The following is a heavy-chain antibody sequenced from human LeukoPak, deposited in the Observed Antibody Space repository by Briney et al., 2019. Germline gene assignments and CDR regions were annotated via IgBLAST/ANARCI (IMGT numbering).Heavy chain of an antibody. CDR2: ISGSGGST. CDR3: AKAMDILTGYSGVDY. V-gene: IGHV3-23*01. D-gene: IGHD3-9*01. Sequence: GGSLRLSCAASGFTFSSYAMSWVRQAPGKGLEWVSAISGSGGSTYYADSGKGRFTISRDNSKNTLYLQMNSLRAEDTAVYYCAKAMDILTGYSGVDYWGQGTLVTVSS. J-gene: IGHJ4*02. CDR1: GFTFSSYA.